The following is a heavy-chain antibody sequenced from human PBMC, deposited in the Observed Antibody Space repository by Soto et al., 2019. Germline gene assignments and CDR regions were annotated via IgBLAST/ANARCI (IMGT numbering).Heavy chain of an antibody. CDR1: GYTFTNYE. J-gene: IGHJ5*02. V-gene: IGHV1-8*01. CDR3: ARMAASGSLNWFDP. CDR2: MNPGSGNT. D-gene: IGHD3-10*01. Sequence: QVQLVQSGAEVKKPGASVKVSCNASGYTFTNYEINWVRQTTGQGLEWMGWMNPGSGNTGYAHKFQGRVTMTRNISISTAYMELSRLGSDDTAIYYCARMAASGSLNWFDPWGQGTLVTVSS.